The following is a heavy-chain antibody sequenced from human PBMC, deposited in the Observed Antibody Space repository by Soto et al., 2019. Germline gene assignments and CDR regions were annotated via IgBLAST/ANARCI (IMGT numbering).Heavy chain of an antibody. J-gene: IGHJ4*02. V-gene: IGHV3-23*01. CDR2: ISGSGGST. CDR1: GFTFSSYA. Sequence: GGSLRLSCAASGFTFSSYAMSWVRQAPGKGLEWVSAISGSGGSTYYADSVKGRFTISRDNSKNTLYLQMNSLRAEDTAVYYCAKDGVSMTLASVSTLDYWGQGTLVTVSS. D-gene: IGHD6-13*01. CDR3: AKDGVSMTLASVSTLDY.